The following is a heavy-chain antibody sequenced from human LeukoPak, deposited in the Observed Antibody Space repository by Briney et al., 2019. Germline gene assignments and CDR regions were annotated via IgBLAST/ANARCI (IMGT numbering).Heavy chain of an antibody. CDR3: ARFSSSTWVFDF. CDR1: GGSISSYY. J-gene: IGHJ4*01. V-gene: IGHV4-59*08. CDR2: IYYSGST. D-gene: IGHD6-13*01. Sequence: PSETLSLTCTVSGGSISSYYWSWIRQPPGKGLEWIGYIYYSGSTNYNPSLKSRVTISVDTSKNQFSLKLSSVTAADTAVYYCARFSSSTWVFDFWGHGTLVTVSS.